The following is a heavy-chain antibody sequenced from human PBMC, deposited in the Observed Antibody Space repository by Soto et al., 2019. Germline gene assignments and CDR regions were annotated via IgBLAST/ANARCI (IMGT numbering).Heavy chain of an antibody. Sequence: GGSLRLSCAASGFTFSSYAMHWVRQAPGKGLEWVAVISYDGSNKYYADSVKGRFTISRDNSKNTLYLQMNSLRAEDTAVYYCARDPYDSGYPPPRPIEFFDYWGQGTLVTVSS. CDR2: ISYDGSNK. V-gene: IGHV3-30-3*01. CDR3: ARDPYDSGYPPPRPIEFFDY. J-gene: IGHJ4*02. D-gene: IGHD3-22*01. CDR1: GFTFSSYA.